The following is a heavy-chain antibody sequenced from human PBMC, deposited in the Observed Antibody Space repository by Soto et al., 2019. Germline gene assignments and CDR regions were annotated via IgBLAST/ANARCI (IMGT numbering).Heavy chain of an antibody. CDR2: IRNKANNYAT. D-gene: IGHD3-3*02. J-gene: IGHJ4*02. CDR1: GFTFSGSA. Sequence: PGGSLRLSCSASGFTFSGSAMHWVRRASGKGLEWVGRIRNKANNYATAYAASVKGRFTISRDDSQSTAYLQMNSLKTEDTAVYYCTASSDDTFLDYWAQGNLVTVSS. V-gene: IGHV3-73*01. CDR3: TASSDDTFLDY.